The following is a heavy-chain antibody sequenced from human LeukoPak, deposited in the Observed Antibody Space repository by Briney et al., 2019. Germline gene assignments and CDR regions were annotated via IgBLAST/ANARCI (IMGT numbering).Heavy chain of an antibody. V-gene: IGHV4-34*01. Sequence: TETLSLTCAVYGGSFSGYYWSWIRQPPGKGLEWIGEINHSGSTNYNPSLKSRVTISVDTSMNQFSLKLSSVTAADTAVYYCARVSQDYPDYCGQGTLVTVSS. CDR3: ARVSQDYPDY. CDR1: GGSFSGYY. CDR2: INHSGST. J-gene: IGHJ4*02.